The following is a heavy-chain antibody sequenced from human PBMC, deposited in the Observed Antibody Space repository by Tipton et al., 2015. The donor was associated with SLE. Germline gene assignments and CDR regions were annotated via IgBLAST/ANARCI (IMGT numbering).Heavy chain of an antibody. D-gene: IGHD6-13*01. V-gene: IGHV4-39*07. CDR1: GGSISSSSYY. J-gene: IGHJ3*02. Sequence: TLSLTCTVSGGSISSSSYYWGWIRQPPGKGLEWIGSIYYSGSTYYNPSLKSRVTISVDTSKNHFSLELTSVTAADTAVYYCARAEWYSSSWHAFDIWGQGTMVTVSS. CDR3: ARAEWYSSSWHAFDI. CDR2: IYYSGST.